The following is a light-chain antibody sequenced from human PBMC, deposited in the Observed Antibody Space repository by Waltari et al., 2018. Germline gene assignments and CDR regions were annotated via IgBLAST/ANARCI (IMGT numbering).Light chain of an antibody. CDR2: GQS. CDR1: SLRRYS. V-gene: IGLV3-19*01. J-gene: IGLJ2*01. CDR3: HSRDSSSTRF. Sequence: SSELTQDPTVSVALRQTVRITCQGDSLRRYSPSWYQQRPGQAPILVFYGQSSRPSGIPDRFSGSISGNTASLTITGAQAEDEADYYCHSRDSSSTRFFGGGTRLTV.